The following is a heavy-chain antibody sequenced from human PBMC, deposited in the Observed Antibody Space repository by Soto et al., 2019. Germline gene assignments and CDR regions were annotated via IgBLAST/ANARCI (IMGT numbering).Heavy chain of an antibody. CDR3: ARWDYGVSARFDY. D-gene: IGHD4-17*01. V-gene: IGHV1-8*01. Sequence: QVQLVQSGAEVKKSGASVKVSCKASGYNFTSHDINWVRPATGQGLEWLGWMNANSGNTGYAQKIHGRVTITRNTSISTAYMELTSLRSEDTAVYYCARWDYGVSARFDYGGQGTLVTVSS. J-gene: IGHJ4*02. CDR1: GYNFTSHD. CDR2: MNANSGNT.